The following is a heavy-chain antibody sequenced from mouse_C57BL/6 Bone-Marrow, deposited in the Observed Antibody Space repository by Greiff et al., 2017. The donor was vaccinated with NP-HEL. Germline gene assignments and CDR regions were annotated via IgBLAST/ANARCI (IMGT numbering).Heavy chain of an antibody. J-gene: IGHJ1*03. Sequence: VQLQQPGAELVKPGASVKLSCKASGYTFTSYWMQWVKQRPGQGLEWIGEIDPSDSYTNYNQKFKGKATLTVDTSSSTAYMQLSSLTSEDSAVYYCAFITTGDWYFDVWGTGTTVTVSS. CDR1: GYTFTSYW. CDR3: AFITTGDWYFDV. V-gene: IGHV1-50*01. CDR2: IDPSDSYT. D-gene: IGHD1-1*01.